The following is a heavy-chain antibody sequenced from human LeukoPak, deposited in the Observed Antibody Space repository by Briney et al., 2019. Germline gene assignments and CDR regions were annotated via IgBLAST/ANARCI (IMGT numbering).Heavy chain of an antibody. CDR1: GFTFNRFG. CDR3: ATSAHIEVGTAPPPDY. D-gene: IGHD2-21*02. CDR2: IWYDGSNK. Sequence: GGSLRLSCATSGFTFNRFGMHWVRQAPGKGLEGVAVIWYDGSNKDYADSVKGRFTISRDNSKNTLYLQMSGLRAEDTAVYYCATSAHIEVGTAPPPDYWGQGTLVTVTS. V-gene: IGHV3-33*01. J-gene: IGHJ4*02.